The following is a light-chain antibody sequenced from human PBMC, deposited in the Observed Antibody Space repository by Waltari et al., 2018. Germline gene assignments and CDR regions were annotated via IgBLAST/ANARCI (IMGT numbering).Light chain of an antibody. CDR1: QSLLYSTGYNY. J-gene: IGKJ5*01. Sequence: TVMTQSPLSLPVTPGEPASISCRPSQSLLYSTGYNYLNWYLQKPGQSPQLLIYLGSNRASGVPDRFSGSGSGTDFTLKISRVEAEDVGVYYCMQSLQTPITFGQGTRLEIK. CDR2: LGS. CDR3: MQSLQTPIT. V-gene: IGKV2-28*01.